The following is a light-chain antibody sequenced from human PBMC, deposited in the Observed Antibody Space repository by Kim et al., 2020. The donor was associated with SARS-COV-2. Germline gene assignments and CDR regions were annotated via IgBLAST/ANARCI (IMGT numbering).Light chain of an antibody. CDR3: QSADSSGTYVV. J-gene: IGLJ2*01. CDR1: ALPKQY. V-gene: IGLV3-25*03. CDR2: KDS. Sequence: SYELPQPPSVSVSPGQTARITCSGDALPKQYAYWYQQKPGQAPVLVIYKDSERPSGIPERFSGSSSGTTVTLTISGVQAEDEADYYCQSADSSGTYVVFG.